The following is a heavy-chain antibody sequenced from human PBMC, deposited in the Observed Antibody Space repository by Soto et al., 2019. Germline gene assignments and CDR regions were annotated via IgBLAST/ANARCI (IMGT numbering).Heavy chain of an antibody. CDR2: INPNNGGT. D-gene: IGHD3-10*01. CDR1: GYTFTGYY. CDR3: ARESEGYGSGSLGY. V-gene: IGHV1-2*02. J-gene: IGHJ4*02. Sequence: ASVKVSCKASGYTFTGYYMHWVRQAPGQGLEWMGWINPNNGGTNYAQKFQGRVTMTRDTSASTAYMELSSLRSEDTAVYYCARESEGYGSGSLGYWGQGTLVIVSS.